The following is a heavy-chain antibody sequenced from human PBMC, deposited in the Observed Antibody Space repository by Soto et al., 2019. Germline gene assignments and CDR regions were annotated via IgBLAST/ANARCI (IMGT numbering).Heavy chain of an antibody. Sequence: QVQLVQSGAEVKNPGSSVKVSCKASGGTFSSYAISWVRQAPGQGLEWMGGIIPIFGTANYAQKFQGRVTITADESTSTAYMELSSLRSEDTAVYYCARDEWTGTTYYYYGMDVWGQGTTVTVSS. D-gene: IGHD1-7*01. CDR3: ARDEWTGTTYYYYGMDV. CDR1: GGTFSSYA. J-gene: IGHJ6*02. V-gene: IGHV1-69*01. CDR2: IIPIFGTA.